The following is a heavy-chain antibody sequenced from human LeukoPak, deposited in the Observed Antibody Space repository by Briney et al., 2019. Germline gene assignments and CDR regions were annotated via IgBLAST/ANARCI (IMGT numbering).Heavy chain of an antibody. Sequence: PSETLSLTCTVSGGSISSYYWSWIRQPPGKGLEWIGYIYTSGSTNYNPSLKSRVTISVVTSKNQFSLKLSSVTAADTAVYYCARRLVGASWFDPWGQGTLVTVSS. CDR3: ARRLVGASWFDP. CDR2: IYTSGST. CDR1: GGSISSYY. D-gene: IGHD1-26*01. J-gene: IGHJ5*02. V-gene: IGHV4-4*09.